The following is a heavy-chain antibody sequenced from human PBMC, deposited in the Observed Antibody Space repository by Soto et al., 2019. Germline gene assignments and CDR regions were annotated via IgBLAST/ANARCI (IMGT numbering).Heavy chain of an antibody. J-gene: IGHJ5*02. Sequence: SETLSLTCTVSGGSISSSSYYWGWIRQPPGKGLEWIGSIYYSGSTYYNPSLKSRVTISVDTSKNQFSLKLSSVTAADTAVFYFARHEGQWLLLLCLAPWGQGTLVTVSS. CDR3: ARHEGQWLLLLCLAP. D-gene: IGHD5-12*01. V-gene: IGHV4-39*01. CDR2: IYYSGST. CDR1: GGSISSSSYY.